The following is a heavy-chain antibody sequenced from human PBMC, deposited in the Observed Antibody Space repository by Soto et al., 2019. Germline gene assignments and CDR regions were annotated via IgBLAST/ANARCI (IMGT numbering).Heavy chain of an antibody. V-gene: IGHV4-34*01. J-gene: IGHJ3*01. CDR3: ARGGGSDWQVAFDF. CDR1: GGSFSGYF. Sequence: PSETLSLTCAVYGGSFSGYFWNWIRQTPGKGLEWIGKVNHNGRNNYNPSLKSRVTISLDMSKNQISLKLTSVTAADTAVYYCARGGGSDWQVAFDFWGQGTMVTVSS. CDR2: VNHNGRN. D-gene: IGHD6-19*01.